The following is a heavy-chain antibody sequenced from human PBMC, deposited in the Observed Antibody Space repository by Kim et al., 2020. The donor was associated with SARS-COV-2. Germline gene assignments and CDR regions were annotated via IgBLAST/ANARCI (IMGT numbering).Heavy chain of an antibody. V-gene: IGHV3-11*06. CDR1: GFTFGDYY. J-gene: IGHJ4*02. D-gene: IGHD1-7*01. CDR2: ISSGGSHT. CDR3: AKGGSWNYDAFDS. Sequence: GGSLRLSSAATGFTFGDYYMVWIRQAPGKGLEWLSFISSGGSHTNYADSVKGRFTISRDNSNNSMFLQMNTLRGEDTAVYYCAKGGSWNYDAFDSWGQGTLVTVSS.